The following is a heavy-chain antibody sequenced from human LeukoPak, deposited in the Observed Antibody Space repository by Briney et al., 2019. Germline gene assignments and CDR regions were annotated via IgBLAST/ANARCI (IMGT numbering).Heavy chain of an antibody. CDR1: GGSISSGDYY. D-gene: IGHD4-17*01. CDR2: IYYSGST. V-gene: IGHV4-30-4*01. CDR3: ARDFGPYGDPIDY. J-gene: IGHJ4*02. Sequence: SETLSPTCTVSGGSISSGDYYWSWIRQPPGKGLEWIGYIYYSGSTYYNPSLKSRVTISVDTSKNQFSLKLSSVTAADTAVYYCARDFGPYGDPIDYWGQGTLVTVSS.